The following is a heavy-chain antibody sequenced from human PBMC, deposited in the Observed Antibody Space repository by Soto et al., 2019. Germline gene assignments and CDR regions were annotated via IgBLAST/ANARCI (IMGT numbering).Heavy chain of an antibody. CDR1: GYTFTGYY. D-gene: IGHD3-22*01. CDR2: INPTSGGT. V-gene: IGHV1-2*02. CDR3: ARALDHDFYDSSGYYSLEY. Sequence: QVQLVQSGAEVKKPGASVKVSCKASGYTFTGYYMHWVRQAPGQGLEWMGWINPTSGGTNYAQKFQGRVTMTRYTAISTAEMELSRLRSDDTGVYYFARALDHDFYDSSGYYSLEYWGQGTLVTVSS. J-gene: IGHJ4*02.